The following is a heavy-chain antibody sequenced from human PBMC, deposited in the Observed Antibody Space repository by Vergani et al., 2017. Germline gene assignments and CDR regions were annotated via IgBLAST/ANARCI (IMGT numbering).Heavy chain of an antibody. V-gene: IGHV2-5*01. CDR2: VYWNDDE. CDR1: GFSLTTGGEG. J-gene: IGHJ3*01. Sequence: QITLRESGPTLVKPTQTLTLTCTFSGFSLTTGGEGVGWIRQPPGRALEWLAFVYWNDDERYSPSLKSRVTITKDTSKNEVILTMDTMDPVDTATYYCVHXLGYFDWDGAFDVWGPGTMVTVSS. D-gene: IGHD3-9*01. CDR3: VHXLGYFDWDGAFDV.